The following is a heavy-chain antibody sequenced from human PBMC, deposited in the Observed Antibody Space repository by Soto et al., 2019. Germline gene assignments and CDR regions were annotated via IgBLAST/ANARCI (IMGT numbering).Heavy chain of an antibody. CDR2: ISSSGDAT. J-gene: IGHJ4*02. CDR1: GFTFSSYA. D-gene: IGHD2-8*01. CDR3: ARESTPHLAYCINGVCCNDY. Sequence: GGSLRLSCAASGFTFSSYAMSWVRQAPGKGLEWFSAISSSGDATYYADSVKGRFTISRDNSKNTLYLQMSTLRVEDTAVYYCARESTPHLAYCINGVCCNDYWGQGALVTVSS. V-gene: IGHV3-23*01.